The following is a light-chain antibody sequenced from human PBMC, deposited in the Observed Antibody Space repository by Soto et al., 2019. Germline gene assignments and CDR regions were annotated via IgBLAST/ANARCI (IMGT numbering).Light chain of an antibody. J-gene: IGKJ4*01. Sequence: DIQMTQSPSSLSASVGDRVTITCRASQSISSYLNWYQQKPGKAPKLLIYAASSLQSGVPSRFSGSGSGTDFTLTISSLQPEDFATYYCQQHNSYPLTFGGGTRWIS. CDR3: QQHNSYPLT. CDR2: AAS. CDR1: QSISSY. V-gene: IGKV1-39*01.